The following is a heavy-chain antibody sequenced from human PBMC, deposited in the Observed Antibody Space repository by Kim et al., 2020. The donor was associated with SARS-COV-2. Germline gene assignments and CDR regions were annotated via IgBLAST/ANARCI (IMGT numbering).Heavy chain of an antibody. CDR1: GGTFSSYA. Sequence: SVKVSCKASGGTFSSYAISWVRQAPGQGLEWMGMIIPILGIANYAQKFQGRVTITADKSTSTAYMELSSLRSEDTAVYYCASGPQLWSLYWGQGTLVTVSS. D-gene: IGHD5-18*01. J-gene: IGHJ4*02. CDR3: ASGPQLWSLY. V-gene: IGHV1-69*04. CDR2: IIPILGIA.